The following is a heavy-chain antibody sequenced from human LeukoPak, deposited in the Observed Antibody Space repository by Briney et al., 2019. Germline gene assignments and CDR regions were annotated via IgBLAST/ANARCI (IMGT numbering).Heavy chain of an antibody. J-gene: IGHJ4*02. Sequence: SETLSLTCTVSGGSVSSGSYYWSWIRQPPGKGLEWIGYIYYSGSTNYNPSLKSRVTISVDTSKNQFSLKLSSVTAADTAVYYCAREKSYYYDSSGTPSDWGQGTLVTVSS. D-gene: IGHD3-22*01. CDR1: GGSVSSGSYY. CDR2: IYYSGST. CDR3: AREKSYYYDSSGTPSD. V-gene: IGHV4-61*01.